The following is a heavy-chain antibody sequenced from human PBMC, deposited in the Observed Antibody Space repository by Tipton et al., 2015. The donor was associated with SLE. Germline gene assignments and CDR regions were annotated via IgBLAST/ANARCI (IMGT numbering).Heavy chain of an antibody. Sequence: TLSHTCTVSGGSISSSSYYWGWIRQPQGKGLEWIGSIYYSGSTYYNPSLKSRVTISVDTSKNQFSLKLSSVTAADTAVYYCARDEYASGWDDYYYYMDVWGKGTTVTVSS. J-gene: IGHJ6*03. CDR2: IYYSGST. CDR3: ARDEYASGWDDYYYYMDV. V-gene: IGHV4-39*07. CDR1: GGSISSSSYY. D-gene: IGHD6-19*01.